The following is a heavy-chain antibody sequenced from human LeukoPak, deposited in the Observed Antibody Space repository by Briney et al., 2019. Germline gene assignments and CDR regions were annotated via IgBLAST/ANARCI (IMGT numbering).Heavy chain of an antibody. CDR2: ISGGGGTT. D-gene: IGHD5-24*01. J-gene: IGHJ4*02. CDR1: GFTFSSYA. V-gene: IGHV3-23*01. CDR3: ARERDGRFFDY. Sequence: GGSLRLSCAASGFTFSSYAMSWVRQAPGKGLEWVSAISGGGGTTYYADSVRGRFTISRDNAKNSLHLQMNTLRAEDTAVYYCARERDGRFFDYWGQGTLVSVSS.